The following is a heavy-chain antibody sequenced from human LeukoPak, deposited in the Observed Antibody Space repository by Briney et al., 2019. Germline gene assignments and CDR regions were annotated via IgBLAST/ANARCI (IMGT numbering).Heavy chain of an antibody. Sequence: PGRSLRLSCTASGFTFGDYAISWFRQAPGKGLEWVGLIRSKAYGGTTEYAASVKGRFTISRDDSKSIAYLQMNSLKTEDTAVYYCARDGYCSGGTCYPSGWFDPWGQGTLVTVSS. CDR2: IRSKAYGGTT. CDR3: ARDGYCSGGTCYPSGWFDP. V-gene: IGHV3-49*03. CDR1: GFTFGDYA. J-gene: IGHJ5*02. D-gene: IGHD2-15*01.